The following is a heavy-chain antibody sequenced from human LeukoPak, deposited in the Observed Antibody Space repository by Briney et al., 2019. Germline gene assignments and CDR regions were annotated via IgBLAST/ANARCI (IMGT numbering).Heavy chain of an antibody. CDR1: GYTFTSYY. Sequence: GASVKVFCKASGYTFTSYYMHWVRQAPGQGLEWMGIINPSGGSTSYAQKFQGRVTMTRDTSTSTVYMELSSLRSEDTAVYYCAREYMLYYFDYWGQGTLVTVSS. V-gene: IGHV1-46*01. CDR3: AREYMLYYFDY. CDR2: INPSGGST. D-gene: IGHD2-8*01. J-gene: IGHJ4*02.